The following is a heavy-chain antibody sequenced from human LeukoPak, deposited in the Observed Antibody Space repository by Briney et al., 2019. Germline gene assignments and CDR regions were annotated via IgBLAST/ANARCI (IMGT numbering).Heavy chain of an antibody. CDR1: GFTFSDNY. Sequence: PGGSLRLSCAASGFTFSDNYMSWIRQAPGKGLEWVSYISSSGNTTYNADSVKGRFSITRDNAKNSLYLQMNSLRAEDTAVYYCARDGGSAWFLDYWGQGTLVTVSS. J-gene: IGHJ4*02. CDR2: ISSSGNTT. D-gene: IGHD6-19*01. CDR3: ARDGGSAWFLDY. V-gene: IGHV3-11*04.